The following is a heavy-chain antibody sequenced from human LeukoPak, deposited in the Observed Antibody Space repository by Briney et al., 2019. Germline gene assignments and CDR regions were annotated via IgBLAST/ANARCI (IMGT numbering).Heavy chain of an antibody. CDR3: ARGSALSDYSSPGVDY. J-gene: IGHJ4*02. CDR1: GSTFTSYD. Sequence: ASVKVSCKASGSTFTSYDINWVRQATGQGLAWMGWMNPNSGNTGYAQKFQGRVTMTRNTSISTAYMELSSLTSEDTAVYYCARGSALSDYSSPGVDYWGQGTLVTVSS. CDR2: MNPNSGNT. V-gene: IGHV1-8*01. D-gene: IGHD4-11*01.